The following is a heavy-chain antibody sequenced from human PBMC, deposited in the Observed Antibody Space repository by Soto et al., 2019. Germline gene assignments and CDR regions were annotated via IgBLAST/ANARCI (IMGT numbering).Heavy chain of an antibody. CDR3: AREGRSSPKYFQY. V-gene: IGHV1-2*02. Sequence: ASVKVSCKASGYTFTDYYMHWVRQPPGQGLEWMGWINPNSGGTNYAQKFQGRVTKTRDTSISTAYMELSSLRSDDTAVYYCAREGRSSPKYFQYPDKGTLVAVSS. CDR1: GYTFTDYY. D-gene: IGHD6-6*01. J-gene: IGHJ1*01. CDR2: INPNSGGT.